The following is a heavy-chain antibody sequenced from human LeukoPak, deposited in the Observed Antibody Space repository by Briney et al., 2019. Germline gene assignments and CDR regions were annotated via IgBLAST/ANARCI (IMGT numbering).Heavy chain of an antibody. CDR2: IYTSGST. D-gene: IGHD6-19*01. Sequence: SETLSLTCAVYGGSFSGYYWSWIRQPAGKGLEWIGRIYTSGSTNYNPSLKSRVTISVDTSKNQFSLKLSSVTAADTAVYYCAGDLSSGWYPWGQGTLVTVSS. CDR3: AGDLSSGWYP. CDR1: GGSFSGYY. V-gene: IGHV4-59*10. J-gene: IGHJ5*02.